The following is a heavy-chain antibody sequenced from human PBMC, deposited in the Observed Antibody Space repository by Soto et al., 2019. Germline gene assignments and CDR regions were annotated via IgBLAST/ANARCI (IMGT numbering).Heavy chain of an antibody. CDR3: ARGDMVRGVTQFDY. D-gene: IGHD3-10*01. CDR2: IYYSGST. J-gene: IGHJ4*02. CDR1: GGSISSGGYY. V-gene: IGHV4-31*03. Sequence: QVQLQESGPGLVKPSQTLSLTCTVSGGSISSGGYYWSWIRQHPGKGLEWIGYIYYSGSTYYNPSLTRRVTTPLXTXQNQFSLKLSSVTAADTAVYYCARGDMVRGVTQFDYWGQGTLVTVSS.